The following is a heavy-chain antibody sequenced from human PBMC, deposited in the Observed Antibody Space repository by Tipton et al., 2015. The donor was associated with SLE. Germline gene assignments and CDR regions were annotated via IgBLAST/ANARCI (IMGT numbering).Heavy chain of an antibody. V-gene: IGHV3-30*02. CDR3: ARERVVVAYFDY. CDR1: GFTFSSYG. J-gene: IGHJ4*02. CDR2: IRYDGSNK. D-gene: IGHD2-15*01. Sequence: SLRLSCAASGFTFSSYGMHWVRQAPGKGLEWVAFIRYDGSNKYYADSVKGRFTISRDNSKNTLYLQMNSLRAEDTAVYYCARERVVVAYFDYWGQGTLVTVSS.